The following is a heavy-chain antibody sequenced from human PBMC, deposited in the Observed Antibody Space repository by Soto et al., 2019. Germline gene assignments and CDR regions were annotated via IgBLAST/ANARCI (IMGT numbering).Heavy chain of an antibody. J-gene: IGHJ4*02. CDR2: ISSSSSYI. CDR1: GFTFSSYS. D-gene: IGHD6-19*01. V-gene: IGHV3-21*01. Sequence: EVQLVESGGGLVKPGGSLRLSCAASGFTFSSYSMNWVRQAPGKGLEWVSSISSSSSYIYYADSVKGRFTISRDNAKNPLYLQMNSLGAEDTAVYYWARGTSSGWTLGNDYWGQGTLVTVSS. CDR3: ARGTSSGWTLGNDY.